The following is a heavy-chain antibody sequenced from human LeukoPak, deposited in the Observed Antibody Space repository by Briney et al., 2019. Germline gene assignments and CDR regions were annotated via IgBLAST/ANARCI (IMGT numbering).Heavy chain of an antibody. Sequence: PGRSLRLSCAASGFTVSSYGMHWVRQAPGKGLEWVAVISYDGSNKYYADSVKGRFTISRDNSKNTLYLQLNSLRAEDTAVYYCAKDRYSSGWLYYFDYWGQGTLVTVSS. CDR1: GFTVSSYG. CDR2: ISYDGSNK. D-gene: IGHD6-19*01. V-gene: IGHV3-30*18. CDR3: AKDRYSSGWLYYFDY. J-gene: IGHJ4*02.